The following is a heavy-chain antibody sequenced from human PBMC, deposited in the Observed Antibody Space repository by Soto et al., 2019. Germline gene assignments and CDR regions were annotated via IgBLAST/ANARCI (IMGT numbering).Heavy chain of an antibody. CDR1: GFTFSSYW. V-gene: IGHV3-74*01. D-gene: IGHD5-18*01. J-gene: IGHJ4*02. CDR2: INPDGSAT. Sequence: GGVLRLSCAASGFTFSSYWMHWVRQAPGKGLVWVSRINPDGSATNYADSVKGRFTISRDNAKNTLYLQMNSLRAEDTAVFYCGRGGSDSPMAPGYWGQGTLVTVSS. CDR3: GRGGSDSPMAPGY.